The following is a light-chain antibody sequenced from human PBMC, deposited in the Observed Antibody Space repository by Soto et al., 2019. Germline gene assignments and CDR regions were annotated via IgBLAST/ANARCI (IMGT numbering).Light chain of an antibody. CDR2: KAS. Sequence: DIKMTQSPSTLSGSVGDRVTITCRARQTISSWLAWYQQKPGKAPKLLIYKASTLKSGVPSRFSGSGSGTEFTLTISSLQPDDFATYYCQHYNSYSESFGQGTKVELK. CDR1: QTISSW. CDR3: QHYNSYSES. J-gene: IGKJ1*01. V-gene: IGKV1-5*03.